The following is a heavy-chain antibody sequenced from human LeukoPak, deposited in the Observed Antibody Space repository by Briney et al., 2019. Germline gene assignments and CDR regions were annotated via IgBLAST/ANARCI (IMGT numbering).Heavy chain of an antibody. CDR2: MNPNSGNT. CDR1: GYTFTSYD. V-gene: IGHV1-8*01. CDR3: ARGYDYLYAEHFQL. Sequence: ASVKVSCKASGYTFTSYDINWVRQATGQGLEWMGWMNPNSGNTGYAQKFQGRVTMTRNTSISTAYMELSSLRSEDTAVYYCARGYDYLYAEHFQLWGQGTLVTVSS. D-gene: IGHD4-11*01. J-gene: IGHJ1*01.